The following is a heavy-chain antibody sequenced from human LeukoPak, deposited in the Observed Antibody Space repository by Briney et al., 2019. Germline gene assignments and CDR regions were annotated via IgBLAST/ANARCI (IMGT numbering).Heavy chain of an antibody. CDR2: IKQDGSEK. Sequence: GGSLRLSCAASGFTFSSYWMSWVRQAPGKGLEWVANIKQDGSEKYYVDSVKGRFTISRDNAKNSLYLQMNSLRAEDTTVYYCARAPLSRYYYDSSGYYGYWGQGTLVTVSS. CDR1: GFTFSSYW. J-gene: IGHJ4*02. V-gene: IGHV3-7*01. CDR3: ARAPLSRYYYDSSGYYGY. D-gene: IGHD3-22*01.